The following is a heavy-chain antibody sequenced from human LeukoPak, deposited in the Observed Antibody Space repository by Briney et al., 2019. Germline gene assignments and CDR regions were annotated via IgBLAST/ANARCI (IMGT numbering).Heavy chain of an antibody. CDR1: GYTFTTYY. V-gene: IGHV1-2*06. D-gene: IGHD3-10*01. J-gene: IGHJ4*02. CDR2: INPNSGDT. Sequence: ASVKVSCKASGYTFTTYYMHWVRQAPGQGLEWMGRINPNSGDTNFAQKFQGRVTMTRDTYINTVYMQLSRLRSDDTAVYYCLRWEGIWFGDGTDYWGQGTLVTVSS. CDR3: LRWEGIWFGDGTDY.